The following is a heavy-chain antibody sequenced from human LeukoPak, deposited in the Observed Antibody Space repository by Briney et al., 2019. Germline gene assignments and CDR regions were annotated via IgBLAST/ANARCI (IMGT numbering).Heavy chain of an antibody. V-gene: IGHV1-24*01. CDR3: ATSKKVGATEFDY. D-gene: IGHD1-26*01. CDR2: FDPEDGET. Sequence: ASVRVSCKVSGYTLTELSMHWVRQAPGKGLEWMGGFDPEDGETIYAQKFQGRVTMTEDTSTDTAYMELSSLRSEDTAVYYCATSKKVGATEFDYWGQGTLVTVSS. CDR1: GYTLTELS. J-gene: IGHJ4*02.